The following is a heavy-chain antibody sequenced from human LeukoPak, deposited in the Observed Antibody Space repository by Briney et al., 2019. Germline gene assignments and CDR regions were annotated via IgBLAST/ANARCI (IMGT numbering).Heavy chain of an antibody. D-gene: IGHD3-10*01. CDR3: ARETSGSYGMVV. J-gene: IGHJ6*02. CDR2: ISSSSSYI. V-gene: IGHV3-21*01. Sequence: SGGSLRLSCAASGFTFSSYSMNWVRQAPGKGLEWVSSISSSSSYIYYADSVKGRFTISRDNAKNSLYLQMNSLRAEDTAVYYCARETSGSYGMVVWGQGTTVIVSS. CDR1: GFTFSSYS.